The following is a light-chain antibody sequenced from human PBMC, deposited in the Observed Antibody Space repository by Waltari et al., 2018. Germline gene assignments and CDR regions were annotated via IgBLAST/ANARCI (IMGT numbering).Light chain of an antibody. Sequence: QSLLTQPPSASGTPGQTVTISCSGSWSNIGTNVVSWYQQLPGTAPKLLIHSNKQRPSGVPDRFSCSKSGTSASLAISGLQSADEADYYCSAWDDSLNGHEIFGGGTKLTVL. J-gene: IGLJ2*01. V-gene: IGLV1-44*01. CDR1: WSNIGTNV. CDR3: SAWDDSLNGHEI. CDR2: SNK.